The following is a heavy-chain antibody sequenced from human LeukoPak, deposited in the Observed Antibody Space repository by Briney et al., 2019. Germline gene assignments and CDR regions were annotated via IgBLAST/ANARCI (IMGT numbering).Heavy chain of an antibody. V-gene: IGHV4-31*03. CDR1: GGSISSGGYY. CDR2: IYYSGRT. Sequence: KPSETLSLTCTVSGGSISSGGYYWSWIRQLPGKGLEWIGYIYYSGRTYYNPSLKSRVTISVDTSENQFSLKLSSVTAADTAVYYCARDRVMADSVTGFDYWGQGTLVTVSS. J-gene: IGHJ4*02. D-gene: IGHD2-8*01. CDR3: ARDRVMADSVTGFDY.